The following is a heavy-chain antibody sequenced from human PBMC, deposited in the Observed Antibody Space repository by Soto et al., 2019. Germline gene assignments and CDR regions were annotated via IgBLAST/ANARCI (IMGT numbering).Heavy chain of an antibody. V-gene: IGHV3-74*01. Sequence: EVQLVESGGGLVQPGGSLRLSCVVSGITFSTYRMHWVRQAXXXXXXXVSRIKSDGTVTHYTDSVRGRSIISRDNAKNTLFLQMNSLRAEDTAVYYCARENYDFWSGYYLDYWGQGTLVTVSS. D-gene: IGHD3-3*01. CDR3: ARENYDFWSGYYLDY. CDR1: GITFSTYR. J-gene: IGHJ4*02. CDR2: IKSDGTVT.